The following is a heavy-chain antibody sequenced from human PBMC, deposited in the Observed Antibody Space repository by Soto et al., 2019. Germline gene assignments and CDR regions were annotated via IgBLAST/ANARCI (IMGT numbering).Heavy chain of an antibody. J-gene: IGHJ4*02. Sequence: EVQLVESGGGLVQPGGSLRLSCAASGFNFSNHWMHWVRQAPGKGLVWVSRIKSDGSYTNYADSVKGRFTISRDNAKNTLYLKMTSLRADDTAVYYGVRSPYSGWLDYWGQGTLVTVSS. D-gene: IGHD5-12*01. V-gene: IGHV3-74*01. CDR2: IKSDGSYT. CDR3: VRSPYSGWLDY. CDR1: GFNFSNHW.